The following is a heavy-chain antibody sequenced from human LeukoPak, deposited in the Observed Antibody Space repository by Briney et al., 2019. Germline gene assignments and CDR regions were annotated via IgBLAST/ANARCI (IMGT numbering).Heavy chain of an antibody. Sequence: AETLSLTCTVSGGSISSYYWRWIRQPPGRGLEWLGYNYYSGSTNYNPPLKSRVPITVDTSKSQFSLMLSSVTAADTAVYYCARILYDYFDYWGQGTLVTVSS. CDR1: GGSISSYY. D-gene: IGHD2-2*02. V-gene: IGHV4-59*01. CDR2: NYYSGST. J-gene: IGHJ4*02. CDR3: ARILYDYFDY.